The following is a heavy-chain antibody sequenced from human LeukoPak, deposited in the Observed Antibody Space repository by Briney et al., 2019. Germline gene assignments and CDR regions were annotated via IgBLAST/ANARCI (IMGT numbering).Heavy chain of an antibody. CDR1: GGSISRYY. D-gene: IGHD6-13*01. Sequence: SETLSLTCTVSGGSISRYYWSWIRQPPGKGLEWVGYIYYSGSTDYNPSLKSRVTISIDTSKNQFSLKLSSLTAADTAVYYCATCPITADGAVDYWGQGIRVTVSS. CDR2: IYYSGST. V-gene: IGHV4-59*01. CDR3: ATCPITADGAVDY. J-gene: IGHJ4*02.